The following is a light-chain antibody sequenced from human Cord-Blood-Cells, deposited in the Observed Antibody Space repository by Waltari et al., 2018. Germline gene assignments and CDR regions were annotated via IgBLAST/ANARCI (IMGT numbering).Light chain of an antibody. Sequence: DIVMTQSPLSPPVTPGEPASISCRSSQSLLHSNGYNYLDWYLQKPGQSPHLLIYLGSNRASGVPDRFSGSGSGTDFTLKISRVEAEDVGVYYCMQALQTPWTFGQGTKVEIK. CDR3: MQALQTPWT. V-gene: IGKV2-28*01. CDR2: LGS. CDR1: QSLLHSNGYNY. J-gene: IGKJ1*01.